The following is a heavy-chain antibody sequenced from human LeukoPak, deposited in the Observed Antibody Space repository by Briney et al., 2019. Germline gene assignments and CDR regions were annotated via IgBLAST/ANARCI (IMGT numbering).Heavy chain of an antibody. Sequence: GGSLRLSCAASGFTFTSYWMLWVRQAPGKGLEWVSLISADGGSTFSADSVKGRFSISRDNSKNSLYLQMNSLRSEDTAMYYCAKESGKFDYWGQGTLVAVSS. CDR3: AKESGKFDY. CDR1: GFTFTSYW. CDR2: ISADGGST. J-gene: IGHJ4*02. V-gene: IGHV3-43*02.